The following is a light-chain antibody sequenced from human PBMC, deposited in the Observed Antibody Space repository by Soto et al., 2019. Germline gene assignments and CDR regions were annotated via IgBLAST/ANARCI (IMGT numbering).Light chain of an antibody. CDR1: QSISSW. Sequence: DIQMTQSPSTLSASVGDGVTITCRASQSISSWLAWYQQKPGKAPKLLISKASILESGVPSRFSGSGSGTDFTLTISGLQPDDFAIYYCQQYNSYRAFGQGTKVDIK. V-gene: IGKV1-5*03. CDR3: QQYNSYRA. CDR2: KAS. J-gene: IGKJ1*01.